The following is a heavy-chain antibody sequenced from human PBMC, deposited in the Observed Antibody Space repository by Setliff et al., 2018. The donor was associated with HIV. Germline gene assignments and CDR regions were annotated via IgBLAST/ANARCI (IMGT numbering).Heavy chain of an antibody. Sequence: GGSLRLSCAASGFTASSNYMNWVRQAPGKGLEWVSILYGTGGTYYADSVKGRFTISRDSSKSTLYLQMNSLRAEDTAVYYCAKDGISGGAYPPYYFDYWGHGTLVTVS. CDR2: LYGTGGT. J-gene: IGHJ4*01. CDR1: GFTASSNY. CDR3: AKDGISGGAYPPYYFDY. V-gene: IGHV3-53*01. D-gene: IGHD2-15*01.